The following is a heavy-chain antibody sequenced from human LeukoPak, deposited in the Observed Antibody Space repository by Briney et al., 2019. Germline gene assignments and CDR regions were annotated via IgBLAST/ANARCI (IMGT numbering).Heavy chain of an antibody. CDR2: INPNSGGT. CDR1: GYTFTGYY. CDR3: ARQPVAATVRDYYYYMDV. D-gene: IGHD2-15*01. V-gene: IGHV1-2*02. J-gene: IGHJ6*03. Sequence: ASVKVSCKASGYTFTGYYMHWVRQAPGQGLEWMGWINPNSGGTNCAQKFQGRVTMTRDTSISTAYMELSRLRSDDTAVYYCARQPVAATVRDYYYYMDVWGKGTTVTVSS.